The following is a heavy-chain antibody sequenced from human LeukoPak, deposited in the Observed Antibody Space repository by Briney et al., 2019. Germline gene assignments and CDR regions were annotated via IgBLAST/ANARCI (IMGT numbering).Heavy chain of an antibody. D-gene: IGHD3-22*01. CDR1: GFTFSDFY. V-gene: IGHV3-11*03. J-gene: IGHJ4*02. Sequence: GGSLRLSCAASGFTFSDFYMTWIRQAPGKGLELLSYISGSAHDVNYIDSVRGRLTISRDNSKNTLYLQMNSLRAEDTAVYYCAKQTAYYYDSSGYHLDYWGQGTLVTVSS. CDR2: ISGSAHDV. CDR3: AKQTAYYYDSSGYHLDY.